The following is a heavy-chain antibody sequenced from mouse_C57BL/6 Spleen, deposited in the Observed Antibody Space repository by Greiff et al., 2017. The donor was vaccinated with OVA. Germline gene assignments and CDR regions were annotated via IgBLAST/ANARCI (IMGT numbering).Heavy chain of an antibody. J-gene: IGHJ4*01. V-gene: IGHV14-4*01. D-gene: IGHD2-4*01. CDR3: TTYDYHRGDY. CDR2: IDPENGDT. Sequence: SGAELVRPGASVKLSCTASGFNIKDDYMHWVKQRPEQGLEWIGWIDPENGDTEYASKFQGKATITADTSSNTAYLQLSSLTSEDTAVYYCTTYDYHRGDYWGQGTSVTVSS. CDR1: GFNIKDDY.